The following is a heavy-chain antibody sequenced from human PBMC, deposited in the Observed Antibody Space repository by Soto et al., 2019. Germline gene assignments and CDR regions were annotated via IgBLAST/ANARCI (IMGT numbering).Heavy chain of an antibody. V-gene: IGHV3-66*01. CDR2: IYSGGST. D-gene: IGHD3-10*01. J-gene: IGHJ6*02. Sequence: EVQLVESGGGLVQPGGSLRLSCAASGFTVSSNYMIWVLQAPGQGLEWVSVIYSGGSTYYADSVKGRFTISRDNSKNTRYLQKNSLRAADKAVYYCARSGEGDPRYYGMDGWGQGTTVHVSS. CDR1: GFTVSSNY. CDR3: ARSGEGDPRYYGMDG.